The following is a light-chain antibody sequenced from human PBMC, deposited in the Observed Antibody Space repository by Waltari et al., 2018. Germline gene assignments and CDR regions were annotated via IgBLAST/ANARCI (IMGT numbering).Light chain of an antibody. J-gene: IGKJ4*01. CDR2: DAS. Sequence: DILMTQSPFLLSASVGDRVTITCQASQDISHYLNWFQQKPGEAPKLLVYDASNLETGVPSRFSGSGSGTDFTVNISSLQPEDLATYYCQQYDHLPLTFGGGTKVEIK. V-gene: IGKV1-33*01. CDR1: QDISHY. CDR3: QQYDHLPLT.